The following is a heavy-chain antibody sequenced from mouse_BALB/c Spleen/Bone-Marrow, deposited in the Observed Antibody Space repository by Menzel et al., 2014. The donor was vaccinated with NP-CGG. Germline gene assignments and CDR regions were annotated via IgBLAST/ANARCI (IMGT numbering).Heavy chain of an antibody. J-gene: IGHJ2*01. CDR2: IYPGNSDT. V-gene: IGHV1-5*01. CDR3: TTLARSDFDY. D-gene: IGHD3-1*01. Sequence: EVQLQRSGTVLARPGAAVKMSCKASGYTFSNYWMHWVKQRPGQGLECIGTIYPGNSDTTYNQKFKGKAKLTAVTSTSTAYMELSSLTNEDSAVYYCTTLARSDFDYWGQGTTLTVSS. CDR1: GYTFSNYW.